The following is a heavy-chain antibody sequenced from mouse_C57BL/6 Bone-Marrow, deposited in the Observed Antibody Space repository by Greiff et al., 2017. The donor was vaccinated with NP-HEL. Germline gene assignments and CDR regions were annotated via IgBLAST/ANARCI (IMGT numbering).Heavy chain of an antibody. Sequence: DVHLVESGGGLVQPGGSLKLSCAASGFTFSDYYMYWVRQTPEKRLEWVAYISNGGGSTYYPDTVQGRFTISRDNAKNTLYLQMSRLKSEDTAMYYCARPFYGNYAGFAYWGQGTLVTVSA. CDR3: ARPFYGNYAGFAY. J-gene: IGHJ3*01. CDR2: ISNGGGST. CDR1: GFTFSDYY. D-gene: IGHD2-10*01. V-gene: IGHV5-12*01.